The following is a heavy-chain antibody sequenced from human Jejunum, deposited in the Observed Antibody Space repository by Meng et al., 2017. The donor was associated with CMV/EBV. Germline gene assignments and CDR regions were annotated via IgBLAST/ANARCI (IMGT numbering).Heavy chain of an antibody. CDR1: GYTFTGDY. CDR3: ARAIVGVTRCQD. D-gene: IGHD2-21*02. Sequence: KAAGYTFTGDYNHWVRQAPGQGLEWMGWINPNSGGTNYAQKFQGRVTMTRDTSITTVYMEMSRLKSDDTATYYCARAIVGVTRCQDWGQGTLVTVSS. CDR2: INPNSGGT. V-gene: IGHV1-2*02. J-gene: IGHJ4*02.